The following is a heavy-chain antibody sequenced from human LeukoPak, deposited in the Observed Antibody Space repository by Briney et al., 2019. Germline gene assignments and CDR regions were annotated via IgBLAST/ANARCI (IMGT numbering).Heavy chain of an antibody. CDR2: ISGDSHST. J-gene: IGHJ6*02. D-gene: IGHD5-18*01. CDR3: ARDTEGYIYGYYYYGMDV. Sequence: GGSLRLSCAASGFTFDNYAMHWVRQAPGKGLEWVSLISGDSHSTFYADSVKGRFTISRDNSKNSLYLQMNSLRNDDTALYYCARDTEGYIYGYYYYGMDVWGQGTTVTVSS. CDR1: GFTFDNYA. V-gene: IGHV3-43*02.